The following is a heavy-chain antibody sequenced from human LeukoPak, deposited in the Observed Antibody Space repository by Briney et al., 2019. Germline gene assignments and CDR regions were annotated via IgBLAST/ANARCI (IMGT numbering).Heavy chain of an antibody. CDR3: RTDRYGDYGDYIDY. V-gene: IGHV1-2*02. J-gene: IGHJ4*02. CDR1: GYTFTGYY. CDR2: INPNSSGT. Sequence: GASVKVTYTASGYTFTGYYMHWVRQAPGQGLEWMGWINPNSSGTNYAQKFQGRVTMTRDTSISTAYMELSRLTSDDTAVYYCRTDRYGDYGDYIDYWGQGALVTVSS. D-gene: IGHD4-17*01.